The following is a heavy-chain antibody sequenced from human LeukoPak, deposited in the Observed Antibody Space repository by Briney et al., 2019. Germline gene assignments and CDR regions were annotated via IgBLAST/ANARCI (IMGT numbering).Heavy chain of an antibody. CDR2: ISSSSSTI. CDR1: GFTFSSYS. V-gene: IGHV3-48*02. J-gene: IGHJ3*02. Sequence: GGSLRLSCVASGFTFSSYSMNWVRQAPGKGLEWVSYISSSSSTIYYADSVKGRFTISRDNAKNSLYLQMNSLRDEDTAVYYCARDVLAAGATGTFDIWGQGTMVTVSS. CDR3: ARDVLAAGATGTFDI. D-gene: IGHD1-14*01.